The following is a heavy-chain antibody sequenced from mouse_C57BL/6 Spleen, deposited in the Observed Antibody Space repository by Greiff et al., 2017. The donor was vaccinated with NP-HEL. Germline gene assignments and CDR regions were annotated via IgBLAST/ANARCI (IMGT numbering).Heavy chain of an antibody. J-gene: IGHJ2*01. D-gene: IGHD2-1*01. Sequence: EVKVVESGGGLVKPGGSLKLSCAASGFTFSSYTMSWVRQTPEKRLEWVATISGGGGNTYYPDSVKGRFTISRDNAKNTLYLQMSSLRSEDTALYYCARGSTMDFDYWGQGTTLTVSS. CDR2: ISGGGGNT. CDR3: ARGSTMDFDY. V-gene: IGHV5-9*01. CDR1: GFTFSSYT.